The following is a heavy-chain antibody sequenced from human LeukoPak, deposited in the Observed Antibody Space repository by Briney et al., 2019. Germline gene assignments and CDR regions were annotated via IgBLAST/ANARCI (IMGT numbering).Heavy chain of an antibody. V-gene: IGHV3-23*01. Sequence: PGGSLRLSCAASGFTFSSYAMSWVRQAPGKGLEWVSAISGSGGSTYYADSVKGRFTISRDNSKNTLYLQMNSLRAEDTAVYYCAKANVYGDYTKYYYYYMEVWGKGTTVTVSS. CDR3: AKANVYGDYTKYYYYYMEV. J-gene: IGHJ6*03. CDR2: ISGSGGST. CDR1: GFTFSSYA. D-gene: IGHD4-17*01.